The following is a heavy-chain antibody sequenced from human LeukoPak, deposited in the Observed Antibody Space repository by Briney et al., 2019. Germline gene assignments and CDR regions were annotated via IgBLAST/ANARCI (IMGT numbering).Heavy chain of an antibody. CDR2: IRYDGSNK. V-gene: IGHV3-30*02. Sequence: PGGSLRLSCAASGFTFSSYGMHWVRQAPGKGLEWVAFIRYDGSNKYYADSVKGRFTISRDNSKNTLYLQMNSLRAEDTAVYYCAKERSGWHVHYYYMDVWGKGTTVTISS. CDR1: GFTFSSYG. D-gene: IGHD6-19*01. J-gene: IGHJ6*03. CDR3: AKERSGWHVHYYYMDV.